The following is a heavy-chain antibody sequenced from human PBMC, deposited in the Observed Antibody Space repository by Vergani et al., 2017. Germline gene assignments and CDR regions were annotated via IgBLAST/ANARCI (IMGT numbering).Heavy chain of an antibody. CDR2: IYSGGST. J-gene: IGHJ4*02. CDR1: GFTVSSNY. CDR3: ARDNRYYYDSSGYSDY. Sequence: EVQLVESGGGLLQPGGSLRLSCAASGFTVSSNYMSWVRQAPGKGLEWVSVIYSGGSTYYADSVKGRFTISRDNSKNTLYLQMNSLRAEDTAVYYCARDNRYYYDSSGYSDYWGQGTLVTVSS. V-gene: IGHV3-53*01. D-gene: IGHD3-22*01.